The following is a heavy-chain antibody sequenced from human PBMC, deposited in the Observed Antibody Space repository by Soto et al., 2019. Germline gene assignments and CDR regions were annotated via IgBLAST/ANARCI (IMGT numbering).Heavy chain of an antibody. D-gene: IGHD4-17*01. V-gene: IGHV3-15*01. CDR1: GFTFSNAW. Sequence: EVQLVESGGGLVKPVGSLRLSCAASGFTFSNAWMSWVRQAPGKGLEWVGRIKSKTDGGTTDYAAPVKGRFTISRDDSKNTLYLQMNSLKTEDTAVYYCTTGLTTVTTVDYWGQGTLVTVSS. J-gene: IGHJ4*02. CDR2: IKSKTDGGTT. CDR3: TTGLTTVTTVDY.